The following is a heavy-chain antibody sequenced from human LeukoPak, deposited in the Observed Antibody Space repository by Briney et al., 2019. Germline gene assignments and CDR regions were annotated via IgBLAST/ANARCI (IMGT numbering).Heavy chain of an antibody. J-gene: IGHJ4*02. CDR2: ISSSSSYI. CDR1: GFTFSSYS. V-gene: IGHV3-21*01. Sequence: GGSLRLSCAASGFTFSSYSMNWVRQALGKGLEWVSSISSSSSYIYYADSAKGRFSISRDNAKNSLYLQMNSLRAEDTAVYYCARGQQWLAFDYWGQGTLVTVSS. D-gene: IGHD6-19*01. CDR3: ARGQQWLAFDY.